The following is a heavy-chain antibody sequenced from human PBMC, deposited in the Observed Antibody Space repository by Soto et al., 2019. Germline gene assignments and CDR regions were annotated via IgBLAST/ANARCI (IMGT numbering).Heavy chain of an antibody. CDR3: AKQLVVVTVVPYFES. CDR2: ITISGSKT. D-gene: IGHD2-21*02. V-gene: IGHV3-23*01. Sequence: QPGGSLRLSCAASGFTFSTYAMYWVRQAPGKGPEWVSGITISGSKTYYADSVKGRFTISRDNSKNTLYLQMNSLRAEDTAIYYCAKQLVVVTVVPYFESWGQGTLVTVSS. CDR1: GFTFSTYA. J-gene: IGHJ4*02.